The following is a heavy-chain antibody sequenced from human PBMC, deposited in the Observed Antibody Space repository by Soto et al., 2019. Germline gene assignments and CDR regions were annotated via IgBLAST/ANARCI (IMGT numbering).Heavy chain of an antibody. CDR1: GGSISSYY. CDR2: IYYSGST. J-gene: IGHJ6*02. Sequence: PLETLSLTCTVSGGSISSYYWSWIRQPPGKGLEWIGYIYYSGSTNYNPSLKSRVTISVDTSKNQFSLKLSSVTAADTAVYYCARVSMIPYYYYGMDVWGQGTTVTVSS. CDR3: ARVSMIPYYYYGMDV. D-gene: IGHD3-22*01. V-gene: IGHV4-59*01.